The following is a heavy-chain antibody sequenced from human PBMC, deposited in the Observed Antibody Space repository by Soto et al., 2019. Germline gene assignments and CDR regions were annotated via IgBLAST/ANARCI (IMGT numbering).Heavy chain of an antibody. CDR2: ISSSSSYI. CDR1: GFTFSSYS. Sequence: SGGSLRLSCAASGFTFSSYSMNWVRQAPGKGLEWVSSISSSSSYIYYADSVKGRFTISRDNAKNSLYLQMNSLRAEDTAVYYCASPGGSIDYWGQGTLVTVSS. V-gene: IGHV3-21*01. J-gene: IGHJ4*02. CDR3: ASPGGSIDY.